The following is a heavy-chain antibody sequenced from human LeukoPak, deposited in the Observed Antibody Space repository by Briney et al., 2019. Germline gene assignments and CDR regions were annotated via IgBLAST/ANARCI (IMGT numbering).Heavy chain of an antibody. J-gene: IGHJ4*02. Sequence: GGSLRLSCAASGFTFSNYGMNWVRQAPGKGLEWVSYISSSSDAIYYADSVRGRFTISRDNAKNSLYLEMNNLRDEDTAVYYCARAMRSGYDYWGQGTLVTVSS. V-gene: IGHV3-48*02. CDR3: ARAMRSGYDY. D-gene: IGHD5-12*01. CDR2: ISSSSDAI. CDR1: GFTFSNYG.